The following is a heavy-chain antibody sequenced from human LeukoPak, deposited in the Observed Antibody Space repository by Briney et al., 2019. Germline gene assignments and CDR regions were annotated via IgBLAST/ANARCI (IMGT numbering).Heavy chain of an antibody. CDR1: GFTFSSYA. V-gene: IGHV3-23*01. CDR2: ISGSGGST. CDR3: ALQSMGYFDY. D-gene: IGHD2/OR15-2a*01. J-gene: IGHJ4*02. Sequence: GGSLRLSCAASGFTFSSYAMSWVRQAPGKGLEWVSAISGSGGSTYYADSVKGRFTISRDNSKNTLYPQMNSLRAEDTAVYYCALQSMGYFDYWGQGTLVTVSS.